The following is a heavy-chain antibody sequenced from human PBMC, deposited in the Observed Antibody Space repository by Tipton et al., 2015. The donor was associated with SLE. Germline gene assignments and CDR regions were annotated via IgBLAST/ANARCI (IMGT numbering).Heavy chain of an antibody. D-gene: IGHD2-8*02. CDR1: GGSISSGGYY. CDR3: ARGGYCTGGVCYNWYFDL. Sequence: TLSLTCTVSGGSISSGGYYWSWIRQHPGKGLEWIGYIYYSGSTNYNPSLKRRVTISVDTSKNQFSLKLSSVTAADTAVYYCARGGYCTGGVCYNWYFDLWCRGTLVTVSS. J-gene: IGHJ2*01. V-gene: IGHV4-61*08. CDR2: IYYSGST.